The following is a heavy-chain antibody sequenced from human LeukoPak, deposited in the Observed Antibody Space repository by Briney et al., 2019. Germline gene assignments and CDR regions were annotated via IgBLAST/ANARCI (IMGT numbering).Heavy chain of an antibody. CDR1: GFTFDDYA. D-gene: IGHD6-13*01. J-gene: IGHJ4*02. V-gene: IGHV3-9*03. Sequence: GRSLRLSCAASGFTFDDYAMHWVRQAPGKGLEWVSGISWNSGSIGYADSVKGRFTISRDNAKNSLYLQMNSLRAEDMALCYCAKGQSGSSWYYFDYWGQGTLVTVSS. CDR2: ISWNSGSI. CDR3: AKGQSGSSWYYFDY.